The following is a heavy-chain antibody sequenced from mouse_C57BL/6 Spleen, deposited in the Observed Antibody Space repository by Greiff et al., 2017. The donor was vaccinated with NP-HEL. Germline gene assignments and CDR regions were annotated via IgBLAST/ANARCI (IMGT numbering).Heavy chain of an antibody. Sequence: DVKLVESGGDLVKPGGSLKLSCAASGFTFSSYGMSWVRQTPDKRLEWVATISSGGSYTYYPDSVKGRFTISRDNAKNTLYLQMSSLKSEDTAMYYCARPGVSYYFDYWGQGTTLTVSS. CDR2: ISSGGSYT. J-gene: IGHJ2*01. V-gene: IGHV5-6*02. CDR3: ARPGVSYYFDY. D-gene: IGHD3-1*01. CDR1: GFTFSSYG.